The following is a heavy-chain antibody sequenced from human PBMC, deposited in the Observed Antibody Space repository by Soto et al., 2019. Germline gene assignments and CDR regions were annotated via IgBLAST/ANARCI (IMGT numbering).Heavy chain of an antibody. D-gene: IGHD3-16*01. V-gene: IGHV3-30*18. CDR1: GFTFSKYG. CDR3: AKVRFALKYYYGLDV. J-gene: IGHJ6*02. Sequence: QVHLVESGGGVVQPGTSLRLSCVASGFTFSKYGMHWVRQAPGKGLEWVAILTDDGKEKYYADSVKGRFIISRDNSNNTLFLQMNILSAEDTAVYYCAKVRFALKYYYGLDVWGQGTTVSVSS. CDR2: LTDDGKEK.